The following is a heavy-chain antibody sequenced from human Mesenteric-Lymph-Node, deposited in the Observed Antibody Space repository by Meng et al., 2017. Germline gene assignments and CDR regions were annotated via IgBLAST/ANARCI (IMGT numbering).Heavy chain of an antibody. J-gene: IGHJ4*01. D-gene: IGHD3-22*01. CDR1: GCSISSGGHS. V-gene: IGHV4-31*03. CDR3: ARVDSSGYFLDY. CDR2: IYYSGST. Sequence: QVQLQESGPVLVKPSQTLSLTCTVSGCSISSGGHSWSWIRQHPGKGLEWIAYIYYSGSTYYNPSLKSRVILSVDTSKNQFSLKLSSVTAADTAVYYCARVDSSGYFLDYWGQGTLVTVSS.